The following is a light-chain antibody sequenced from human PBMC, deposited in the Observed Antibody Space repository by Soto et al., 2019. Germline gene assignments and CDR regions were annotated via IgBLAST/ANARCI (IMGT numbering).Light chain of an antibody. Sequence: EIVLTQSPGTLSLSPGERATLSCRASQSVSCSYLAWYQQKPGEAPRLLIYGASSRATGISDRFSGSWAGTDFTLTISRREPDDVAVYYCQQYGISLTFGGGTKMEIK. CDR1: QSVSCSY. CDR2: GAS. V-gene: IGKV3-20*01. J-gene: IGKJ4*01. CDR3: QQYGISLT.